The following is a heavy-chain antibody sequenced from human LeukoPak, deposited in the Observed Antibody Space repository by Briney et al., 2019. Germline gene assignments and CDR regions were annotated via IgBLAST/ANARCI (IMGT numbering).Heavy chain of an antibody. J-gene: IGHJ5*02. CDR2: IIPIFGTA. D-gene: IGHD2-2*01. Sequence: SVKVSCKASGGTFSSYAISWVRQAPGQGLEWMGGIIPIFGTADYAQKFQGRVTITADESTSAAYLELSSLRSEATAVYYCARDDRPLYCSSTSCDSNWFDPWGQGTLVTVSS. CDR1: GGTFSSYA. V-gene: IGHV1-69*01. CDR3: ARDDRPLYCSSTSCDSNWFDP.